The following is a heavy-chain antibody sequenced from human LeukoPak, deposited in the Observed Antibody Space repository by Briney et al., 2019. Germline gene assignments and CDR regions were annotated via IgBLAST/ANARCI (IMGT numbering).Heavy chain of an antibody. CDR1: GVNFSSYW. D-gene: IGHD6-19*01. CDR3: ARVQGGGYRTADS. CDR2: IIENGNNQ. V-gene: IGHV3-30*03. Sequence: GGSLRLSCAVSGVNFSSYWMSWVRQAPGKGLEWVAVIIENGNNQYYADSVKGRFTISRDNSKNTLFLQMNSLRDEDTAMYYCARVQGGGYRTADSWGQGTLVTVSS. J-gene: IGHJ4*02.